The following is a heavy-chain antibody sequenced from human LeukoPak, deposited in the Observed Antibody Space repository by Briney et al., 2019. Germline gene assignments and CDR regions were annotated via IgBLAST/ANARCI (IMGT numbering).Heavy chain of an antibody. CDR3: ARGPMVRGVIFAFDI. J-gene: IGHJ3*02. CDR2: IYTSGST. D-gene: IGHD3-10*01. CDR1: GGSISSGSYY. Sequence: PSETLSLTCTVSGGSISSGSYYWSWIRQPAGKGLEWIGRIYTSGSTNYNPSLKSRVTISVDTSKNQFSLKLSSVTAADTAVYYCARGPMVRGVIFAFDIWGQGTMVTVSS. V-gene: IGHV4-61*02.